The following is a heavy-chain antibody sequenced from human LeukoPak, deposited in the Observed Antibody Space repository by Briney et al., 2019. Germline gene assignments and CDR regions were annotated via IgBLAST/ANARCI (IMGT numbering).Heavy chain of an antibody. CDR1: GFTFSSYG. CDR3: AKRRSSSTFLIDY. CDR2: ISYDGNNE. D-gene: IGHD2-15*01. J-gene: IGHJ4*02. V-gene: IGHV3-30*18. Sequence: PGGSPRLSCAASGFTFSSYGMYWVRQAPGERLEWVAVISYDGNNEHYADSVKGRFSISRDNSKNTLFLQMNRLRTEDTAVYYCAKRRSSSTFLIDYWGQGTLVTVSS.